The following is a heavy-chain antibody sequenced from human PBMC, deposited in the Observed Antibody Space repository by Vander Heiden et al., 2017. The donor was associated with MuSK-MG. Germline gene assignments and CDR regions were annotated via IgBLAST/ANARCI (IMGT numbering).Heavy chain of an antibody. CDR1: GSTCSHYA. Sequence: EIQLGEAGGGWVQPGGSLRPSWPASGSTCSHYAMNWVRQAPGKGLELISYISGSSSTIYYADSVKGRFAISRDNAENSVHLQMNSLRAEDTAVYYCAKSEEVAGAVDYWGQGTLVTVSS. CDR3: AKSEEVAGAVDY. J-gene: IGHJ4*02. CDR2: ISGSSSTI. V-gene: IGHV3-48*04. D-gene: IGHD6-19*01.